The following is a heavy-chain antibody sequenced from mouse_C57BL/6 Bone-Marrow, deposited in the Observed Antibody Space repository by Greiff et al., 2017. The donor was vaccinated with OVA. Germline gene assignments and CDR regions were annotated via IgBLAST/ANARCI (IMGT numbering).Heavy chain of an antibody. V-gene: IGHV14-4*01. CDR2: IDPENGDT. Sequence: VQLQQSGAELVRPGASVKLSCTASGFNIKDNYMHWVKQRPEQGLEWIGWIDPENGDTEYASKFQGKATITADTSSNTAYLQLSSLTSEDTAVYYCTTHQGAMDYWGQGTSVTVSS. CDR3: TTHQGAMDY. CDR1: GFNIKDNY. J-gene: IGHJ4*01.